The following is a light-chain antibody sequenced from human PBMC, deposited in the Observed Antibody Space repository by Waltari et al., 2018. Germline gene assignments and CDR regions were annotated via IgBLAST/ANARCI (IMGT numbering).Light chain of an antibody. Sequence: QLLLTQSPSASASLGASVKLTCTLSSGHSNYAIAWHQQQPDKGPRYLMKVNSDGSHIKGDGIPGRFSGSSAGAERYLTISSLQSEDEADYYCQTGGFGMWVFGGGTKLTVL. CDR2: VNSDGSH. V-gene: IGLV4-69*01. CDR3: QTGGFGMWV. J-gene: IGLJ3*02. CDR1: SGHSNYA.